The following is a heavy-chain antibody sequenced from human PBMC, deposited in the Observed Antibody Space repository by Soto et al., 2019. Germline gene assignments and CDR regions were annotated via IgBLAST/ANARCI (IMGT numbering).Heavy chain of an antibody. CDR3: ARHPLYYYDSSGYSWFDP. CDR2: IYYRGST. J-gene: IGHJ5*02. Sequence: SETLSPTCTVPGGSISSCGYYWSWVRQHPVKGLEWIGYIYYRGSTYYNPSLKSRVTISVDTSKNQFSLKLSSVTAADTAVYYCARHPLYYYDSSGYSWFDPWGQGTLVTVSS. CDR1: GGSISSCGYY. D-gene: IGHD3-22*01. V-gene: IGHV4-31*03.